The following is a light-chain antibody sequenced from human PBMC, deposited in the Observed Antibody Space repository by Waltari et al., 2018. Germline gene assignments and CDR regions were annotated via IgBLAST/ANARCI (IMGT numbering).Light chain of an antibody. CDR1: QTISNY. CDR3: QQSYTTSWT. Sequence: DIQMSQSPSSLSPSVGNRVTITCRASQTISNYLNWYQYKPGRAPKLLIYAASSLQSGVPSRFSGSRHGTDFTLTISSLQPEDFATYYCQQSYTTSWTFGQGTKVEIK. J-gene: IGKJ1*01. V-gene: IGKV1-39*01. CDR2: AAS.